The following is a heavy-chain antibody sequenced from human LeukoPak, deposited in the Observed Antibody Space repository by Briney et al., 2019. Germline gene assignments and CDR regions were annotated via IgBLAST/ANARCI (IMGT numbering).Heavy chain of an antibody. J-gene: IGHJ6*02. CDR3: AGSCTNGVCPEGYYYYGMDV. D-gene: IGHD2-8*01. CDR1: GGSISSGGYY. V-gene: IGHV4-31*03. CDR2: IYYSGST. Sequence: SQTLSLTRTVSGGSISSGGYYWSWIRQHPGKGLEWIGYIYYSGSTYYNPSLKSRVTISVDTSKNQFSLKLSSVTAADTAVYYCAGSCTNGVCPEGYYYYGMDVWGQGTTVTVSS.